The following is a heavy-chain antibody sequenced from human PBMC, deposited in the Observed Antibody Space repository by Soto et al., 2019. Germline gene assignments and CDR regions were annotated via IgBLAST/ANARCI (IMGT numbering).Heavy chain of an antibody. CDR2: IIPIFGTP. CDR1: WAPFSTYS. Sequence: GASVKVSSNASWAPFSTYSINSVHQVPGTELDRFVGIIPIFGTPNYAQKFQGRVTITADRSTSTAYLELNCLRSEDTAVYYCAAPRTDGYKVPDPSTYYYYGLDVWGQGTTVTVSS. J-gene: IGHJ6*02. D-gene: IGHD5-12*01. CDR3: AAPRTDGYKVPDPSTYYYYGLDV. V-gene: IGHV1-69*06.